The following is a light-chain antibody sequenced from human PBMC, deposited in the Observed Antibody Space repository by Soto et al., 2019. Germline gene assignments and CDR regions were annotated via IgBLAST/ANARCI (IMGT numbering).Light chain of an antibody. J-gene: IGKJ1*01. Sequence: DIVLTQSPATLSVSPGERATLSCRASQSVSILLAWYQQKPGQAPRLLIYGASSRATGIPDRFSGSGSGTDFTLTIDRLESEDFAVYFCQQYGDLPWTFGQGTKVDIK. CDR3: QQYGDLPWT. CDR2: GAS. V-gene: IGKV3-20*01. CDR1: QSVSIL.